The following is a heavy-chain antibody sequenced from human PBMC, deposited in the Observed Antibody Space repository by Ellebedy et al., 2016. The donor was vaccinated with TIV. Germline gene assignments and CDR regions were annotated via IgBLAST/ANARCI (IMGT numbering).Heavy chain of an antibody. J-gene: IGHJ5*02. CDR2: IYPGDSDT. CDR3: ARHDSGYDRFHNWFDP. CDR1: GYSFTSYW. D-gene: IGHD5-12*01. Sequence: GESLKISXKGSGYSFTSYWIGWVRQMPGKGLEWMGIIYPGDSDTRYSPSFQGQVTISADKSISTAYLQWSSLKASDTAMYYCARHDSGYDRFHNWFDPWGQGTLVTVSS. V-gene: IGHV5-51*01.